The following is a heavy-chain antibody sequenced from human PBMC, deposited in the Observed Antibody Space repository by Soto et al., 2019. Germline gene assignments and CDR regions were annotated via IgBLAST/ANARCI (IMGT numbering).Heavy chain of an antibody. D-gene: IGHD6-6*01. CDR2: LSRGGGTT. J-gene: IGHJ3*01. CDR3: AKDGQYRTDGFDV. Sequence: EAQSVESGGDWAQPGGSLRLSCAASGFTFSSHGRSWVRQAPGKGLEWIAGLSRGGGTTYYADSVKGRFTIFRDNSKNTLDLITNSLKVEDTALYYCAKDGQYRTDGFDVWGHGTMVTVSS. V-gene: IGHV3-23*04. CDR1: GFTFSSHG.